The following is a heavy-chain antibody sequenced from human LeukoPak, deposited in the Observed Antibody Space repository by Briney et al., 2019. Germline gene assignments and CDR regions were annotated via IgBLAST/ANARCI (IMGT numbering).Heavy chain of an antibody. Sequence: GGSLRLSCAASGFTFSSYAMHWVRQAPGKGLEWVAVISYDGSNKYYADSVKGRFTISRDNSKNTLYLQMNSLRAEDTAVYYCARWRSGSGWIRHIKPYYFDYWGQGTLVTVSS. J-gene: IGHJ4*02. CDR2: ISYDGSNK. D-gene: IGHD6-19*01. CDR1: GFTFSSYA. CDR3: ARWRSGSGWIRHIKPYYFDY. V-gene: IGHV3-30-3*01.